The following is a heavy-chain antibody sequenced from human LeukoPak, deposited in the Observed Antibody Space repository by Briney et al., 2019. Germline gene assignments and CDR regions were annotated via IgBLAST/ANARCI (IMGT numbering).Heavy chain of an antibody. CDR1: GYSFTSHW. D-gene: IGHD6-19*01. V-gene: IGHV5-51*01. Sequence: GESLKISCKISGYSFTSHWIGWVRQMPGKGLECMGIIYPGDSDTRYSPSFQGQVTISADKSISTAYLQWSSLKASDIAMYYCARRIAVAGTEDYFDYWGQGTLVTVSS. CDR2: IYPGDSDT. CDR3: ARRIAVAGTEDYFDY. J-gene: IGHJ4*02.